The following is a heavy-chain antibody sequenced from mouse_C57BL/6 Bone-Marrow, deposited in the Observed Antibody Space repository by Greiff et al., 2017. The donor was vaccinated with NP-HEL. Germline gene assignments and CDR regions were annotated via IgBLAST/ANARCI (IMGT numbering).Heavy chain of an antibody. CDR2: INPNNGGT. Sequence: EVQLHQSGPELVKPGASVKISCKASGYTFTDYYMNWVKQSHGKSLEWIGDINPNNGGTSYNQKFKGKATLTVDKSSSTAYMELRSLTSEDSAVYYCARSIYYGSSYTFDYWGQGTTLTVSS. CDR1: GYTFTDYY. J-gene: IGHJ2*01. CDR3: ARSIYYGSSYTFDY. V-gene: IGHV1-26*01. D-gene: IGHD1-1*01.